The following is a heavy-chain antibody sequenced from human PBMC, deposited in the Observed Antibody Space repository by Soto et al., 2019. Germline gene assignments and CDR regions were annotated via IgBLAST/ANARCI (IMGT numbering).Heavy chain of an antibody. CDR1: GFSFSNYA. CDR2: IGGDTSYT. Sequence: EVQLLESGGGLVQPGGSLRLSCTASGFSFSNYAVTWVRQAPGKGLEWVSSIGGDTSYTYYADSVKGRFTISRDKSKNTVFLQMNSLRADDTAVYHCAKDPNGDYVGAFDSWGQGTPVTVSS. J-gene: IGHJ4*02. V-gene: IGHV3-23*01. CDR3: AKDPNGDYVGAFDS. D-gene: IGHD4-17*01.